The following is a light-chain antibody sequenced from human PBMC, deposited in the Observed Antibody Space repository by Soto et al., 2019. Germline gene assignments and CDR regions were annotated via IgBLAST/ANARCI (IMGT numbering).Light chain of an antibody. CDR1: QSVSSSY. V-gene: IGKV3-20*01. J-gene: IGKJ1*01. CDR3: QQYGSPPPT. CDR2: GAS. Sequence: EIVLTQSPGTLSLSPGERATLSCRASQSVSSSYLAWYQQKPGQAPRLLIYGASSRATGIPDRFSGSGSGTDFTLPISRLEPEDFAVYYCQQYGSPPPTFGQGTKVEIK.